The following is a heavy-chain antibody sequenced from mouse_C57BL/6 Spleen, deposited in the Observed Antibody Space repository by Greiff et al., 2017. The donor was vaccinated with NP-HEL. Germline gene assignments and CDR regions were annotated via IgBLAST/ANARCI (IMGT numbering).Heavy chain of an antibody. CDR3: ARCRDWFAY. Sequence: VQLQQPGAELVKPGASVKLSCKASGYTFTSYWMQWVKQRPGQGLEWIGEIDPSDSYTNYNQKFKGKATLTVDTSSSTAYMQLSSLSSEDSAVYCCARCRDWFAYWGQGTLVTVSA. CDR1: GYTFTSYW. V-gene: IGHV1-50*01. D-gene: IGHD3-1*01. CDR2: IDPSDSYT. J-gene: IGHJ3*01.